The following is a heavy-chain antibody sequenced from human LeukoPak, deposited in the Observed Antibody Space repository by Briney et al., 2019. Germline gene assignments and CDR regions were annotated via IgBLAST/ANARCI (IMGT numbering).Heavy chain of an antibody. CDR1: GGSISSYY. CDR3: ARENFASNYDFWSGYFWYFDL. D-gene: IGHD3-3*01. CDR2: IYYSGST. J-gene: IGHJ2*01. Sequence: PSETLSLTCTLSGGSISSYYWSWIRQPPGKGLEWIGYIYYSGSTNYTPSFKSRVTISVATPKNQFSLKLSSVTAADTAVYYCARENFASNYDFWSGYFWYFDLWGRGTLVTVSS. V-gene: IGHV4-59*01.